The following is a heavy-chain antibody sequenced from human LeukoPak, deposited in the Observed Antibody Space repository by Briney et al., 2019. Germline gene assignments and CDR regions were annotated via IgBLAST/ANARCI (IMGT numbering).Heavy chain of an antibody. D-gene: IGHD1-26*01. CDR1: DFTFSGSA. Sequence: PGGSLRLSCAASDFTFSGSAMHWVRQASGKGLEWVGRIRSKPNNYATVYAASVNGRFTISRDDSKNTAYLQMNSLETEDTAVYYCTTTAAKADNYYYAMDVWGKGTTVTVSS. J-gene: IGHJ6*04. V-gene: IGHV3-73*01. CDR2: IRSKPNNYAT. CDR3: TTTAAKADNYYYAMDV.